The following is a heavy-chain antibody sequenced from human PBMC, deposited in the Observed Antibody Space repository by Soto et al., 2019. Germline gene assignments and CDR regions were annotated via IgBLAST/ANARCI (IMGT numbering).Heavy chain of an antibody. J-gene: IGHJ6*02. CDR3: ARELVVLMVYARVNYYYGMDV. CDR2: IYTRGST. CDR1: GGSISSHY. Sequence: AEPLSLTCTVPGGSISSHYWSWIRQPAGMGLAWIGRIYTRGSTNYNPSLNRRVTKSVDTSKNQFSLKLSSVTAADTAVYYCARELVVLMVYARVNYYYGMDVWGQGTTVTVSS. V-gene: IGHV4-4*07. D-gene: IGHD2-8*01.